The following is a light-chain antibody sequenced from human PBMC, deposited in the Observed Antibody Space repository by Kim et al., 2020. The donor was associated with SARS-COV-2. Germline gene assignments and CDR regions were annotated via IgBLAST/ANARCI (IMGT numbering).Light chain of an antibody. CDR2: EDN. CDR1: RGSIASNY. CDR3: QSCDSSTVV. Sequence: GKTVTIPCTSSRGSIASNYVQWYQQRPGSAPATVIYEDNQRPSGVPDRFSGSIDSSSNSASLTISGLKTEDEADYYCQSCDSSTVVFGGGTQLTVL. V-gene: IGLV6-57*02. J-gene: IGLJ2*01.